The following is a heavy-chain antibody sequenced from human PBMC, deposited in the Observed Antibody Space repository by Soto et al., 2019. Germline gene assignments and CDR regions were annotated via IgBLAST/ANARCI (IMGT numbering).Heavy chain of an antibody. CDR3: ARDPSYDILTGYLNWFDP. CDR2: INSDGSST. Sequence: EVQLVESGGGLVQPGGSLRLSCAASGFTFSSYWMHWVRQAPGKGLVWVSRINSDGSSTSYADSVKVRFTISRDNAKNTLYLQMNSLRAEDTAVYYCARDPSYDILTGYLNWFDPWGQGTLVTVSS. V-gene: IGHV3-74*01. D-gene: IGHD3-9*01. J-gene: IGHJ5*02. CDR1: GFTFSSYW.